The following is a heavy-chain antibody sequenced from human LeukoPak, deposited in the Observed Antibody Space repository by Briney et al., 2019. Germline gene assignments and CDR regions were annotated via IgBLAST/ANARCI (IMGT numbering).Heavy chain of an antibody. CDR1: GFTFSNAW. J-gene: IGHJ4*02. Sequence: GGSLRVFCAASGFTFSNAWMSWVRQAPGKGLEGVGRIESKTDGGTTDYAAPVKGRFTISRDDSKNTLYLDMNSLKTEDTAVYYCTTGSVYDFWSGPYYFDYWGQGTLVTVSS. CDR3: TTGSVYDFWSGPYYFDY. V-gene: IGHV3-15*04. D-gene: IGHD3-3*01. CDR2: IESKTDGGTT.